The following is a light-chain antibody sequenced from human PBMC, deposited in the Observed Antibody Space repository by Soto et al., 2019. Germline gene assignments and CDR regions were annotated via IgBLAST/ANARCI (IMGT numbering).Light chain of an antibody. CDR2: GAS. J-gene: IGKJ3*01. CDR3: QQYGSSL. Sequence: EIVLTQSPGTLSLSPGERATLSCRASQSVSSSYLAWYQQKPGQAPRLLIHGASSRATGIPDRFSGSGSGTDFTLTSRRLEPEDFAVYYCQQYGSSLFGPGTKVDIK. CDR1: QSVSSSY. V-gene: IGKV3-20*01.